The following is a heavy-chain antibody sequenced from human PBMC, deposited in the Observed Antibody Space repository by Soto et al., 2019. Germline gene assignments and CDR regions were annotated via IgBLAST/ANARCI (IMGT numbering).Heavy chain of an antibody. D-gene: IGHD2-2*01. Sequence: QVQLVESGGGLVKPGGSLRLSCAASGFTFSDYYMSWIRQAPGKGLEWVSYISSSSSYTNYADSVKGRFTISRDNAKNSLYLQMNSLRAEDTAVYYCARVVPAAMPPYCDYWGQGTLVTVSS. CDR2: ISSSSSYT. V-gene: IGHV3-11*05. CDR1: GFTFSDYY. CDR3: ARVVPAAMPPYCDY. J-gene: IGHJ4*02.